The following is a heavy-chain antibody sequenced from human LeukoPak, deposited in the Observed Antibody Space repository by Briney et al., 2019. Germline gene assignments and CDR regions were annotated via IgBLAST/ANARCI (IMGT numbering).Heavy chain of an antibody. V-gene: IGHV3-23*01. CDR3: AKVGFDYYGSGRIYYFDY. J-gene: IGHJ4*02. CDR2: IGASDGTT. D-gene: IGHD3-10*01. Sequence: GGSLRLSCAASGFTFSNRSMSWVRQAPGKGLEWVSTIGASDGTTYYADSVKGRFTISRDNSKNTLYLQMNSLRAEDTAVYYCAKVGFDYYGSGRIYYFDYWGQGTLVTVSS. CDR1: GFTFSNRS.